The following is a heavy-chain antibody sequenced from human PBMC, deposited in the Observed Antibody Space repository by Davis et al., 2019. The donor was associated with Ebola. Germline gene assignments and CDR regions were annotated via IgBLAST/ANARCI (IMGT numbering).Heavy chain of an antibody. V-gene: IGHV3-7*01. J-gene: IGHJ4*02. CDR2: INQDGSEK. Sequence: PGGSLRLSCAASGFTFSSYWMSWVRQAPGKGLEWVANINQDGSEKYYVDSVEGRFTISRDNAKSSLYLQMNSLRAEDTAVYYCVRWFPLDYWGQGTLVTVSS. CDR1: GFTFSSYW. CDR3: VRWFPLDY. D-gene: IGHD3-10*01.